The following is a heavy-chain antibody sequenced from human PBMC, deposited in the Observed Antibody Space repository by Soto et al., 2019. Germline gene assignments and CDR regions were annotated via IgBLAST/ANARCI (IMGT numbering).Heavy chain of an antibody. CDR2: NDPSAGST. Sequence: QVQLVQSGAEVKKPGASVKVSCKASGYTFANYFMNWVRQTPGQGLEWMGINDPSAGSTSYAQKFQGRVTMSRDTSTSTVYMELSSLRSEDTAVYYCARDHPSDTGYLDLWGRGTLVIVSS. D-gene: IGHD5-18*01. CDR1: GYTFANYF. CDR3: ARDHPSDTGYLDL. J-gene: IGHJ2*01. V-gene: IGHV1-46*01.